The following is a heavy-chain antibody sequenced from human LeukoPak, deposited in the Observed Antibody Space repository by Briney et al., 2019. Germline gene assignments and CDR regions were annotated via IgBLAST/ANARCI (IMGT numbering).Heavy chain of an antibody. CDR1: GFTFSNYS. V-gene: IGHV3-21*01. J-gene: IGHJ4*02. CDR2: ISPSSHYI. Sequence: PGGSLRLSCAGSGFTFSNYSINWVRQAPGKGLEWVSSISPSSHYIYYADSVRGRFTISRDNARNSLYLQMNSLRAEDTAVYYCAREGDQPILYGDYDYWGQGTLVTVSS. D-gene: IGHD4-17*01. CDR3: AREGDQPILYGDYDY.